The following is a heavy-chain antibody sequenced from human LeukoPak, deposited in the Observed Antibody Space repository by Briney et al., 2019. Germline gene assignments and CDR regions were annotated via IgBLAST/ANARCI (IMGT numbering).Heavy chain of an antibody. CDR2: VDHTGST. CDR3: ARGRVSSSTWYSTYYYYFYMDV. D-gene: IGHD1-1*01. Sequence: SETLSLTCSVSDDSITMYYWTWIRQPPGKGLEWIGYVDHTGSTNFNPSLNGRVSISRDTTKTLFSLRLRSVTAADTAVYFCARGRVSSSTWYSTYYYYFYMDVWGKGTTVTVSS. V-gene: IGHV4-59*01. CDR1: DDSITMYY. J-gene: IGHJ6*03.